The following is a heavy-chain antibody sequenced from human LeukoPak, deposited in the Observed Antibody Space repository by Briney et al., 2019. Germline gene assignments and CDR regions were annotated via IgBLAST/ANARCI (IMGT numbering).Heavy chain of an antibody. V-gene: IGHV3-7*01. CDR3: ARRDGGHYDILTGYYLYYYYMDV. D-gene: IGHD3-9*01. CDR2: IKEDGSEK. J-gene: IGHJ6*03. Sequence: GGSLRLSCAASGFTFSSYWMCWVRQAPGKGLEWVTHIKEDGSEKYYVASVKGRFTISRDNAKNSLYLQMSSLRAEDTAVYYCARRDGGHYDILTGYYLYYYYMDVWGKGTTVTVSS. CDR1: GFTFSSYW.